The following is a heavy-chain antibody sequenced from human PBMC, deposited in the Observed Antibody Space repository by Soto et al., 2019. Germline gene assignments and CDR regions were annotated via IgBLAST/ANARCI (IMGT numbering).Heavy chain of an antibody. V-gene: IGHV3-30*09. CDR2: ISYDGTNE. CDR1: AFTFRSYA. Sequence: QVQMVESGGGVVQPGRSLRLSCEASAFTFRSYAMHWVRQAPGKGLEWVAFISYDGTNEYYADSVKGRFAISRDNSTNTLCLQMKSLRLEDTAGYHCARYCNGGACCLGSPDQWGQGTLVTVSS. J-gene: IGHJ4*02. D-gene: IGHD2-15*01. CDR3: ARYCNGGACCLGSPDQ.